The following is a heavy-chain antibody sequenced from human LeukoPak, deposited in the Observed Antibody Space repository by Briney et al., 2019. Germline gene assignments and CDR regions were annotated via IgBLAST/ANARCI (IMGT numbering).Heavy chain of an antibody. D-gene: IGHD6-13*01. J-gene: IGHJ4*02. Sequence: PGGSLRLSCAASGFTFSSYAMSWVRQAPGKGLEWVSGISGSGGNTHYADSVRGRFTISRDNSRNTVCLEMNSLRAEDTAIYYCAKVSWANYFDYWGQGTLVTVSS. V-gene: IGHV3-23*01. CDR1: GFTFSSYA. CDR3: AKVSWANYFDY. CDR2: ISGSGGNT.